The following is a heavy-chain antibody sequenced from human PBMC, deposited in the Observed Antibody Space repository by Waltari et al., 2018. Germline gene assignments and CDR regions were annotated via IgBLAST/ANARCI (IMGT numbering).Heavy chain of an antibody. D-gene: IGHD1-26*01. J-gene: IGHJ4*02. CDR3: AKVKWERLGGVDY. V-gene: IGHV3-23*04. CDR2: ISGSGGST. Sequence: EVQLVESGGGLVQPGGSLRLSCAASGFTFSSYAMSWVRQAPGKGREWVAAISGSGGSTYYADSVKGRVTISRDKSKDTLYLQMNSLRAEDTAVYYCAKVKWERLGGVDYWGQGTLVTVSS. CDR1: GFTFSSYA.